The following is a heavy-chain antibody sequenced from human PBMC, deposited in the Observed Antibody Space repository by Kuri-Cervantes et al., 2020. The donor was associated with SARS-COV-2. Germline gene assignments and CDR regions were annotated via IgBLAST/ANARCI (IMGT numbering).Heavy chain of an antibody. V-gene: IGHV3-48*03. Sequence: GESLKISCAASGFTFSSYEMNWVRQAPGKGLEWVSYISSSGSTIYYADSVKGRFTISRDNSKNTLYLQMNSLRAEDTAVYYCARDRGWYYFDYWGQGTLVTVSS. CDR1: GFTFSSYE. J-gene: IGHJ4*02. CDR2: ISSSGSTI. D-gene: IGHD6-19*01. CDR3: ARDRGWYYFDY.